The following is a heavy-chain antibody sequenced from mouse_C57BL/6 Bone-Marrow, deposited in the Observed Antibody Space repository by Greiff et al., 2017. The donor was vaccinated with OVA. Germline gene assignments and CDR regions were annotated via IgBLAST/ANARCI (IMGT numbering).Heavy chain of an antibody. J-gene: IGHJ2*01. CDR2: IYPGDGDT. V-gene: IGHV1-82*01. Sequence: VQLQQSGPELVKPGASVKISCKASGYAFSSSWMNWVKQRPGKGLEWIGRIYPGDGDTNYNGKFKGKATLTADKSSSTAYMQLSSLTSEDSAVYVCAGLFTTVVATPFDYWGQGTTLTVSS. CDR1: GYAFSSSW. CDR3: AGLFTTVVATPFDY. D-gene: IGHD1-1*01.